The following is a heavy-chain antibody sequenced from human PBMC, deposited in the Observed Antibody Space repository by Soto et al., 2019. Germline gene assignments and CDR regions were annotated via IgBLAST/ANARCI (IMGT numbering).Heavy chain of an antibody. CDR2: IIPLFNTP. J-gene: IGHJ6*04. Sequence: QGQLVQSGAEVKKPGSSGRVSCKASGDTFSNFNSSTISWVRQGHGQGLEWMGGIIPLFNTPTYAQKFQASVTDSAVKTTNTTYMELTSLTSEDAAVYYCAALTALQISGYRTRRYSGMDVWGKGTTVAVPS. CDR1: GDTFSNFNSST. CDR3: AALTALQISGYRTRRYSGMDV. D-gene: IGHD5-18*01. V-gene: IGHV1-69*06.